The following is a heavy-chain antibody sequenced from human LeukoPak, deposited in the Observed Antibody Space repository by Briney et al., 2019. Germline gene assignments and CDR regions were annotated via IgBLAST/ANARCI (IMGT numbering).Heavy chain of an antibody. CDR1: GGSINSYY. V-gene: IGHV4-59*01. Sequence: SETLSLTCTVSGGSINSYYWNWIRQPPGKRLEWIGYISNSGSTNYNPSLKSRVTMSVDTSKNQFSLNLGSVTAADTAVYYCARALTTVVIDYWGQGTLVTVSS. CDR2: ISNSGST. CDR3: ARALTTVVIDY. D-gene: IGHD4-11*01. J-gene: IGHJ4*02.